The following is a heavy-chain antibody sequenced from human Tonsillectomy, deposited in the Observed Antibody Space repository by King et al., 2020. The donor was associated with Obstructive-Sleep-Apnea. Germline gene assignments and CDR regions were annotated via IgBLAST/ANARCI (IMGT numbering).Heavy chain of an antibody. CDR2: MDWVDDK. CDR1: GFALSTSGVC. Sequence: VTLKESGPALVKPTQTLTLTCTFSGFALSTSGVCVSWIRQPPGKALEWVARMDWVDDKYYSTSLKTRLTISKDTSKNKVVLTMTNMDPVYTATYYCARSSGGSCYSVQAWGQGTLVTVSS. J-gene: IGHJ5*02. CDR3: ARSSGGSCYSVQA. D-gene: IGHD2-15*01. V-gene: IGHV2-70*10.